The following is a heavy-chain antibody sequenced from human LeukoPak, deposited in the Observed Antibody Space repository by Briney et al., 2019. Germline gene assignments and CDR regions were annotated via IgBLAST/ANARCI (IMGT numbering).Heavy chain of an antibody. Sequence: PSETLSLTCAVYGGSFSGYYWSWIRQPPGKGLEWIGEINHSGSTNYNPSLKSRVTISVDTSKNQFSLKLSSVTAADTAVYYCARERRPTYYDFWSGCYIWGQGTLVTVSS. D-gene: IGHD3-3*01. CDR2: INHSGST. J-gene: IGHJ4*02. CDR3: ARERRPTYYDFWSGCYI. CDR1: GGSFSGYY. V-gene: IGHV4-34*01.